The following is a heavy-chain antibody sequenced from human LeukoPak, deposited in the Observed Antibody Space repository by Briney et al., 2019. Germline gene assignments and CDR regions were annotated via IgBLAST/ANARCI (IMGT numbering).Heavy chain of an antibody. V-gene: IGHV4-39*01. CDR3: CLGYCSSTSCYSFDY. CDR1: GGSISSSSYY. J-gene: IGHJ4*02. Sequence: PSETLSLTCTVSGGSISSSSYYWGWIRQPPGKGLEWIGSIYYSGSTYYNPSPQSRVTISVDTSKNQFSLKLSSVTAADTAVYYCCLGYCSSTSCYSFDYWGQGTLVTVSS. CDR2: IYYSGST. D-gene: IGHD2-2*01.